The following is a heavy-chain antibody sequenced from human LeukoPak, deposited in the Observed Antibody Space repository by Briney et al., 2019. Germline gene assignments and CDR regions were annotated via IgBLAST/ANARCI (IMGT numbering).Heavy chain of an antibody. CDR2: IYYSGST. D-gene: IGHD4-17*01. CDR1: GGSISCGGYY. V-gene: IGHV4-31*03. Sequence: SETLSLTCTVSGGSISCGGYYWSWIRQHPGKGLEWIGYIYYSGSTYYNPSLKSRVTISVDTSKNQFSLKLSSVTAADTAVYYCARGSPYGDYAGAFDYWGQGTLVTVSS. J-gene: IGHJ4*02. CDR3: ARGSPYGDYAGAFDY.